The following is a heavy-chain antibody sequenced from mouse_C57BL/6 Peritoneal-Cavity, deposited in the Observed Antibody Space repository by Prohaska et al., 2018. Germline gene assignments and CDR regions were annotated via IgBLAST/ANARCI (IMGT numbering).Heavy chain of an antibody. CDR2: IRSKSNNYVT. V-gene: IGHV10-1*01. Sequence: EVQLVESGGGLVQPKGSLKLSCAASGFSFTTYAMNWVRQAPGKGMEWVARIRSKSNNYVTYYADSVKDRITISRDDSESMLYLQMNNLKTEDTAMYYCVRHENVDVWGTGTTVTVSS. J-gene: IGHJ1*03. CDR3: VRHENVDV. CDR1: GFSFTTYA.